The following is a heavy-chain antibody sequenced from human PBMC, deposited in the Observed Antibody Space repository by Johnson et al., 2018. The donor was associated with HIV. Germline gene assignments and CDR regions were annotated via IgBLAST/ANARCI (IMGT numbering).Heavy chain of an antibody. V-gene: IGHV3-66*02. J-gene: IGHJ3*02. CDR1: GFTVSSNY. CDR2: IYSGGSP. CDR3: ARDIAAAGSDAFDI. D-gene: IGHD6-13*01. Sequence: VQLVESGGGLVQPGGSLRLSCAASGFTVSSNYMSWVRQAPGKGLQWVSVIYSGGSPYYADAVKGRFTISRDNSKNTLYLQMNSLRAEDTAVYYCARDIAAAGSDAFDIWGQGTMVTVSS.